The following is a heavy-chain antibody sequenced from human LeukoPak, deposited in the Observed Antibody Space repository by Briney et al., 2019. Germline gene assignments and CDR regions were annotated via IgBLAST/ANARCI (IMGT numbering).Heavy chain of an antibody. CDR1: GYTFTGYY. Sequence: TSVKVSCKASGYTFTGYYMHWVRQAPGQGLEWMGWINPNSGGTNYAQKFQGRVTMTRDTSISTAYMELSRLRSDDTAVYYCAREYRSSTSCYRRYYYYYYGMDVWGQGTTVTVSS. J-gene: IGHJ6*02. V-gene: IGHV1-2*02. CDR2: INPNSGGT. D-gene: IGHD2-2*01. CDR3: AREYRSSTSCYRRYYYYYYGMDV.